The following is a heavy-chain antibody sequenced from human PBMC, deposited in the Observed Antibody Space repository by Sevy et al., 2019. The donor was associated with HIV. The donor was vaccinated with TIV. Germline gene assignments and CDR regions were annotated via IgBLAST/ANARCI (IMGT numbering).Heavy chain of an antibody. V-gene: IGHV4-59*08. J-gene: IGHJ4*02. CDR1: GGSITSLY. CDR3: AGENAWGRGYS. Sequence: SETLSLTCTVSGGSITSLYWNWIRRPPGKGLEWIANIYYNGHINHNPSLKSRVTLSLDTSKNQFSLRLSSVTAADTAMDYCAGENAWGRGYSWGQGTLVTVSS. CDR2: IYYNGHI. D-gene: IGHD1-26*01.